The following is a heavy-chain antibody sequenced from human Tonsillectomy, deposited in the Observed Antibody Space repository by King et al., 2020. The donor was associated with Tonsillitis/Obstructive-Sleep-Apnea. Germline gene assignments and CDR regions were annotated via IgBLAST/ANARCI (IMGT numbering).Heavy chain of an antibody. CDR3: AKESDAFDV. J-gene: IGHJ3*01. Sequence: HVQLVESGGGVVQPGRSLRLSCAASGFTFSNYGMHWVRQAPGKGLEWVAVILYDVSSKSYADSVKGRFTISRDNSHNTLYLQMNSLRAEDTAVYYCAKESDAFDVWGQGTMVTVSS. CDR1: GFTFSNYG. V-gene: IGHV3-30*18. CDR2: ILYDVSSK.